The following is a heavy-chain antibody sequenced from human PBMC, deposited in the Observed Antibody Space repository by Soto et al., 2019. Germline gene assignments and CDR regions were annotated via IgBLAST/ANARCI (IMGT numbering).Heavy chain of an antibody. D-gene: IGHD2-15*01. CDR1: GFTFSSYA. J-gene: IGHJ4*02. V-gene: IGHV3-23*01. CDR3: ARYCSGSRCSPLLY. CDR2: ISSSGGST. Sequence: GGSLRLSCAVSGFTFSSYAMSWVRQAPGKGLEWVSGISSSGGSTYYADSVKGRFTISRDNSKNTLYLQMNSLRAEDTAVYYCARYCSGSRCSPLLYWGQGTLVTVSS.